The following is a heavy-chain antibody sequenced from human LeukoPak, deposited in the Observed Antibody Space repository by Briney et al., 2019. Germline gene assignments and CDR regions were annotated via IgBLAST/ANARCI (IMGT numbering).Heavy chain of an antibody. CDR2: VHLDGRT. CDR1: GGSISSTNW. Sequence: SETLSLTCGVSGGSISSTNWWTWFRQPPGKGLEWIGEVHLDGRTNYNPSLESRVTMSVDLSDNHMSLKLTSVTAADTAVYYRAREGGFFRPLDYTGQGTLVTVSS. V-gene: IGHV4-4*02. CDR3: AREGGFFRPLDY. J-gene: IGHJ4*02. D-gene: IGHD2-15*01.